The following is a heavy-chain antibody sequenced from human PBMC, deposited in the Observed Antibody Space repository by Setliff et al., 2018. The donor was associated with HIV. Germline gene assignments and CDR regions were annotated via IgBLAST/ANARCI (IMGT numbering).Heavy chain of an antibody. CDR3: ARDAPTVYANGWFDP. J-gene: IGHJ5*02. V-gene: IGHV4-39*07. Sequence: SETLSLTCSVSGGSISDNKYYWSWIRQPPGKGLEWTGSIYHSGKTYYNPSLKSRLTISADPSKNQFSLKLSSVTAADTAVYYCARDAPTVYANGWFDPWGQGTLVTVSS. D-gene: IGHD2-8*01. CDR2: IYHSGKT. CDR1: GGSISDNKYY.